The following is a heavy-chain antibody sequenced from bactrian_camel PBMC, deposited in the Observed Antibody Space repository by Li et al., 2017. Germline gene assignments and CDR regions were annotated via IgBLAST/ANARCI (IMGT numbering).Heavy chain of an antibody. CDR1: GHTGPSCG. V-gene: IGHV3S53*01. Sequence: HVQLVESGGGSVQAGGSLRLSCTVPGHTGPSCGTDWFRQAAGKQREWVSQIDRHGRPSYADPVKGRFTVSKDTTKDEVYLQMNNLKPEDTAVYITVRQHDHIRATMTISDAAALVSSARGPRSPSP. D-gene: IGHD4*01. CDR3: VRQHDHIRATMTISDAAALVS. J-gene: IGHJ6*01. CDR2: IDRHGRP.